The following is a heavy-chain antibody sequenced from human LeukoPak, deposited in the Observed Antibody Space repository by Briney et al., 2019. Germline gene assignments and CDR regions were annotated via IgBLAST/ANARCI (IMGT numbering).Heavy chain of an antibody. Sequence: GESLKISCKGSGYTFTNYWIGWVRQMPGKGLEWMGLIYPGDSETRYSPSFQGQVTISADRSITTAYLQWGSLKASDTAMYYCARRIRVPATDYYFDYWSQGTLVTVSS. CDR2: IYPGDSET. J-gene: IGHJ4*02. D-gene: IGHD3-3*01. V-gene: IGHV5-51*01. CDR3: ARRIRVPATDYYFDY. CDR1: GYTFTNYW.